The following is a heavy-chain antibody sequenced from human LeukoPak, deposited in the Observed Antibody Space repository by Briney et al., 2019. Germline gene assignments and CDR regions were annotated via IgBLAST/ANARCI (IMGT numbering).Heavy chain of an antibody. D-gene: IGHD5-18*01. Sequence: SETLSLTCAVYGGSFSGYYWSWIRQPPGKGLEWIGEINHSGSTNYNPSLKSRVTISVDTSKNQFSLKLSSVTAADTAVYYCASRGYSYGRNFDYWGQGTLVTVSS. CDR3: ASRGYSYGRNFDY. V-gene: IGHV4-34*01. CDR1: GGSFSGYY. J-gene: IGHJ4*02. CDR2: INHSGST.